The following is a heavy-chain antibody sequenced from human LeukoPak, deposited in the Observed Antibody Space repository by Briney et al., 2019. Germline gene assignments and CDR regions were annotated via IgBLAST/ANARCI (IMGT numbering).Heavy chain of an antibody. D-gene: IGHD3-22*01. J-gene: IGHJ4*02. CDR1: GFTFNKYG. CDR3: GKDYDTSAYYISADY. V-gene: IGHV3-30*18. Sequence: GGSLRLSCTASGFTFNKYGMHWVRQAPGKGLEWVAVISSDGSATYYVDSVKGRFTVSRDNSKNTLYQQMNSLRAEDTAVYYCGKDYDTSAYYISADYWGQGTLVTVSS. CDR2: ISSDGSAT.